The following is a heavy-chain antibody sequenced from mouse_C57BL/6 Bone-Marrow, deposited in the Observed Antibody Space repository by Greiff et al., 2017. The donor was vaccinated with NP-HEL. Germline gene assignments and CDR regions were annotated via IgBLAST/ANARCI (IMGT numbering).Heavy chain of an antibody. J-gene: IGHJ4*01. V-gene: IGHV1-54*01. D-gene: IGHD6-5*01. CDR2: INPGSGGT. Sequence: QVQLKESGAELVRPGTSVKVSCKASGYAFTNYLIEWVKQRPGQGLEWIGVINPGSGGTNYNEKFKGKATLTADKSSSTAYMQLSSLTSEDSAVYFCARFPIQTAMDYWGQGTSVTVSS. CDR1: GYAFTNYL. CDR3: ARFPIQTAMDY.